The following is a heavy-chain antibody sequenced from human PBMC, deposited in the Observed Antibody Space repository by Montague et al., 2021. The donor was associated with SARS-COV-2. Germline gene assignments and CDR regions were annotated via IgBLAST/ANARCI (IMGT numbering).Heavy chain of an antibody. CDR2: FSYSDSN. D-gene: IGHD3-16*01. CDR1: GASISTSTYH. J-gene: IGHJ5*02. Sequence: SETLSLTCSVSGASISTSTYHWAWIRQSPGKGLEWVGCFSYSDSNHYNPSLRSRVTISVDSSKNQFSLKLNSVTAAATAIYYCARHMGDGRVSVAGANWFDPGGQGTRVTVPS. V-gene: IGHV4-39*01. CDR3: ARHMGDGRVSVAGANWFDP.